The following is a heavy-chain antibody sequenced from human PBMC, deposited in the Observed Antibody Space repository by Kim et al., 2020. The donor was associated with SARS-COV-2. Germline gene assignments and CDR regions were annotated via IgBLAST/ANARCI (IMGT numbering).Heavy chain of an antibody. CDR2: IRYDGINK. CDR3: VREAGNDGFDF. D-gene: IGHD1-1*01. J-gene: IGHJ4*02. CDR1: GFTFSDYG. V-gene: IGHV3-30*02. Sequence: GGSLRLSCAASGFTFSDYGIHWVRQAPGKGLAWVAYIRYDGINKYYAESVQGRFTISRDNSKNIVFLLMSSLRVEDTAVYYCVREAGNDGFDFWSQGTPATASS.